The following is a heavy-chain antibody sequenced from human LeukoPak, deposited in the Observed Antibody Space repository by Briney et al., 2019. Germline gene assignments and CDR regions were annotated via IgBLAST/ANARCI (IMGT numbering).Heavy chain of an antibody. CDR1: GGSFSGYY. CDR3: ARDRTSSSRNNFDY. CDR2: INHSGST. Sequence: SETLSLTCAVYGGSFSGYYWSWIRQPPGKGLEWIGEINHSGSTNYNPSLKSRVTISVDTSKNQFSLKLSSVTAADTAVYYCARDRTSSSRNNFDYWGQGTLVTVSS. J-gene: IGHJ4*02. V-gene: IGHV4-34*01. D-gene: IGHD6-13*01.